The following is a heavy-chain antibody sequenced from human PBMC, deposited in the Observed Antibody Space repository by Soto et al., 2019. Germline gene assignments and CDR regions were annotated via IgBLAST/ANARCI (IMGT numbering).Heavy chain of an antibody. CDR2: IRSKVNNLET. CDR1: GFTFSDST. D-gene: IGHD3-16*01. Sequence: PGGSLRLSCAASGFTFSDSTMHWVRQTSERGLEWLGRIRSKVNNLETVYAASVKGRFTISRNDSKNTAYLQMNSLKTEDTAVYYCTRLITPLDYWGRGTLVTVSS. CDR3: TRLITPLDY. J-gene: IGHJ4*02. V-gene: IGHV3-73*01.